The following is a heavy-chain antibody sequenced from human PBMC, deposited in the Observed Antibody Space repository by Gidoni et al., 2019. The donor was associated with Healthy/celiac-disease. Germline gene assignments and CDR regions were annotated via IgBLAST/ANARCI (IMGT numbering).Heavy chain of an antibody. J-gene: IGHJ4*02. D-gene: IGHD6-25*01. CDR1: GYTFTDYY. CDR2: VDPEDGET. V-gene: IGHV1-69-2*01. CDR3: ATIPRGGGAAFDY. Sequence: VPLVPSGAQVTQPGATVNISCKVSGYTFTDYYMHWVQQAPGKGLEWMGLVDPEDGETIYAEKFQGRVTITADTSTDTAYMELSSLRSEDTAVYYCATIPRGGGAAFDYWGQGTLVTVSS.